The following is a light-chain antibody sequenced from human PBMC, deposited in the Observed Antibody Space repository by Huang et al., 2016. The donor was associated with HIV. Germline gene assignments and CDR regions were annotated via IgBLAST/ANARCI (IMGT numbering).Light chain of an antibody. CDR2: DAS. Sequence: DIVLTQSPGTLSLSPGERATLSCRASQSVGSNFLGWYQQKPGQTPRLLIYDASDRASGIPARFSGSGSGTDFTLTISRLDPEDFAVYYCQQYTKSPPTFGQGTKVEI. V-gene: IGKV3-20*01. CDR1: QSVGSNF. CDR3: QQYTKSPPT. J-gene: IGKJ1*01.